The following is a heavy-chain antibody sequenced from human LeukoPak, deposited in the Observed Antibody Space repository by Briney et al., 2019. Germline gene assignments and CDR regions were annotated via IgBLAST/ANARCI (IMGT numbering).Heavy chain of an antibody. V-gene: IGHV3-9*01. CDR1: GFTFDDYA. CDR3: AAIDY. CDR2: ISWNSGSI. Sequence: GGSLRLSCAASGFTFDDYAMPWVRQAPGKGLEWVSGISWNSGSIGYADSVKGRFTISRDNAKNSLYLQMISLRAEDTALYYCAAIDYWGQGTLVTVSS. J-gene: IGHJ4*02.